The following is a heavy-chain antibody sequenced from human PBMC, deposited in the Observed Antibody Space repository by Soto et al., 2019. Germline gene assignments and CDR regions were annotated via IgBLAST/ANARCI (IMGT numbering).Heavy chain of an antibody. D-gene: IGHD5-12*01. Sequence: QITLKESGPPLVKPTQTLTLTCNFSGFSLSTKGVGVGWIRQPPGKALEWLGIIYWDDDKRYRPSLNNRLTITKDTSKNQVVLTMTNVDTVDTGTYFCAHLYAESGYDWRHDPWGQGTRVTVSS. V-gene: IGHV2-5*02. CDR1: GFSLSTKGVG. CDR2: IYWDDDK. J-gene: IGHJ5*02. CDR3: AHLYAESGYDWRHDP.